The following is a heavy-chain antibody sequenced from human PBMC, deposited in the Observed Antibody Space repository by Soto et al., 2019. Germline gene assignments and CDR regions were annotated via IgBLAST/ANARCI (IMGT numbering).Heavy chain of an antibody. V-gene: IGHV3-23*01. CDR3: ARGLTIFGVVPPAFPE. CDR2: ISGSGGST. Sequence: GSLRLSCAASGVTFSSYAMSLVRQAPGKGLEWVSGISGSGGSTYYADSVKGRVTISRDNSKNTLYIKINSLRAQETAVYYCARGLTIFGVVPPAFPERGQGTLVTVSS. J-gene: IGHJ4*02. CDR1: GVTFSSYA. D-gene: IGHD3-3*01.